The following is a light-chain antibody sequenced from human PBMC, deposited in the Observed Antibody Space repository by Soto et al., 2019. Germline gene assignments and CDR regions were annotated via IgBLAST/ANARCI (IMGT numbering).Light chain of an antibody. V-gene: IGKV3-15*01. CDR1: QSVSRN. CDR2: GAS. Sequence: EVVLTQSTATLSVSPGDMATLSCRASQSVSRNLAWYQQKPGQAPRLLIYGASTRATGVPARFSGSGSATEFTLSISSLQSEDVAVYYCQQYGDWPPETFGQGTKLEI. J-gene: IGKJ2*01. CDR3: QQYGDWPPET.